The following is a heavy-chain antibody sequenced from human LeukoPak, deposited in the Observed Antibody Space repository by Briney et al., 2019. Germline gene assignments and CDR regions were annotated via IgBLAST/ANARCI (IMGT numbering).Heavy chain of an antibody. CDR1: GFSFGTSG. D-gene: IGHD2-2*01. V-gene: IGHV3-33*01. CDR3: ARYCSSTSCSHNAFDI. CDR2: VWSDGTNK. Sequence: PGGSLRLSCAASGFSFGTSGMHWVRQAPGKGLEWVAVVWSDGTNKHYADSVRGRLTISRDNSKNTLYLQMNSLRIEDTAVYYCARYCSSTSCSHNAFDIWGQGTLVTVSS. J-gene: IGHJ3*02.